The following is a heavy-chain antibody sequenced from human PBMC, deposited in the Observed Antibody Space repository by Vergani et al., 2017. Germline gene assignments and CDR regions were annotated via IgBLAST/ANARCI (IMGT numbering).Heavy chain of an antibody. CDR2: INQDGSQK. V-gene: IGHV3-7*01. CDR3: ARTGYSSNSKDY. CDR1: GFTFSSYW. Sequence: EVQLVDSGGGLVQPGGSLRLSCAASGFTFSSYWMNWVRQAPGKGLEWVANINQDGSQKQYVDSVKGRFTISRDNAKNSLYLQMNSLRAEDTDVYHCARTGYSSNSKDYWGQGTLVTVSS. J-gene: IGHJ4*02. D-gene: IGHD6-19*01.